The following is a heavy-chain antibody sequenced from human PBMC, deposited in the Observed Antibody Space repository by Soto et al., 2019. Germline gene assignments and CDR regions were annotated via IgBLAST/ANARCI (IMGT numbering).Heavy chain of an antibody. CDR1: GFTFSSYS. Sequence: VQLVESGGGLVQPGGSLRLSCAASGFTFSSYSMNWVRQAPGKGLEWVSYISSSSSTIYYADSVKGRFTISRDNAKNSLYLQMNSLRDEDTAVYYCARCYDSSGYYYCDAFDIWGQGTMVTVSS. D-gene: IGHD3-22*01. J-gene: IGHJ3*02. CDR2: ISSSSSTI. V-gene: IGHV3-48*02. CDR3: ARCYDSSGYYYCDAFDI.